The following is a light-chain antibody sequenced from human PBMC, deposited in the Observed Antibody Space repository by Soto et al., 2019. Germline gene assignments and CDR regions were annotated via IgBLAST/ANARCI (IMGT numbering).Light chain of an antibody. CDR2: GAS. CDR3: LQGTHWPLT. V-gene: IGKV3D-20*02. J-gene: IGKJ4*01. Sequence: EIVLTQSPGTLSLSPGERATLSCRASQSVSSSYLAWYQQKRGQAPRLLVYGASKRATGIPDRFSGSGSGTDFTLRISRVEVEDVGVYYCLQGTHWPLTFGGGTKVDIK. CDR1: QSVSSSY.